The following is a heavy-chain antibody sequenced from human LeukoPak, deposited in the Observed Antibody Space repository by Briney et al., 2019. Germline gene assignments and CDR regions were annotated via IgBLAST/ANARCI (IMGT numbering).Heavy chain of an antibody. D-gene: IGHD1-14*01. Sequence: GGSLRLSCAASGFTFSDYYMSWIRQPPGKGLEWVSYISSSSSTIYCADSVKGRITISRDNAKNTLYLQINSLRAEDTAVYYCGREILEPGKTLTYWGQGSLITVSS. J-gene: IGHJ4*02. CDR3: GREILEPGKTLTY. CDR1: GFTFSDYY. V-gene: IGHV3-11*04. CDR2: ISSSSSTI.